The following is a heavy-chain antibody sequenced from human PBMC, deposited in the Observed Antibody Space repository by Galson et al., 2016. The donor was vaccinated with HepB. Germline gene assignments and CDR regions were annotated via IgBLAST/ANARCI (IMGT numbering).Heavy chain of an antibody. V-gene: IGHV4-4*02. D-gene: IGHD3-9*01. J-gene: IGHJ3*02. CDR2: IFHSGTT. Sequence: SETLSLTCAVSGDSISSSNWWNWVRQPPGKGLEWIGEIFHSGTTNYNPSLKSRVTISVDKSKNQFSLKLTSVTAADTAVYFCARVALTAILTDYYTFGFDIWGQGTMVTVSS. CDR1: GDSISSSNW. CDR3: ARVALTAILTDYYTFGFDI.